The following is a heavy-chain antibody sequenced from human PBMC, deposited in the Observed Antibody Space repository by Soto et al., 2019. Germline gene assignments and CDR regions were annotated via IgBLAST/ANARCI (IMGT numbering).Heavy chain of an antibody. CDR3: ARENEQWVAADN. Sequence: ASVNVSCKASGYTFTIYDINWVRQATGQGLEWMGWMNPNSGNTGYAQKFQGRVTMTRNTSISTAYMQMNSLRAEDTAVYYCARENEQWVAADNWGQGTLVTVSS. D-gene: IGHD6-19*01. V-gene: IGHV1-8*01. CDR2: MNPNSGNT. J-gene: IGHJ4*02. CDR1: GYTFTIYD.